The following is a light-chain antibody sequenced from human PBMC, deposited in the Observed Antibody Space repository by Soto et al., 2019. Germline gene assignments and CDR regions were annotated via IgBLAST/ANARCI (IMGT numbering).Light chain of an antibody. Sequence: QSVLTQPPSASGTPGQRVTISCSGSSSNIGSNTVNWYQQLTGTAPKLLIYSNTQRPSRLPSRFTDSKSGTSASLAISGLQSEDEADYYCAAWDDSLNGWVVFGGGTKLTVL. J-gene: IGLJ2*01. CDR3: AAWDDSLNGWVV. CDR2: SNT. V-gene: IGLV1-44*01. CDR1: SSNIGSNT.